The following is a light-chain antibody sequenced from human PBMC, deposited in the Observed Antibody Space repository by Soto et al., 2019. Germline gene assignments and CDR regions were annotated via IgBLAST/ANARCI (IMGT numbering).Light chain of an antibody. J-gene: IGLJ3*02. Sequence: QSVLTQPPSASGTPGQRVTISCSGSSSNIGSNTVTWYQQLPGTAPKLLIYTNNQRPSGVPDRFSGYKSGTSASLAISGLQSEDEADYYCAAWDDSLNGWVFGGGTKVTVL. CDR2: TNN. CDR3: AAWDDSLNGWV. CDR1: SSNIGSNT. V-gene: IGLV1-44*01.